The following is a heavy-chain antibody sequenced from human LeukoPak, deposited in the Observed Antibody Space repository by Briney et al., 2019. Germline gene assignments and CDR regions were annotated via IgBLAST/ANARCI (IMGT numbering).Heavy chain of an antibody. D-gene: IGHD3-10*01. V-gene: IGHV1-18*01. J-gene: IGHJ6*03. CDR1: GYTFTSYG. CDR3: ARTDGWFGELSRYYYYMDV. CDR2: INTYNGNT. Sequence: ASVKVSCKASGYTFTSYGISWVRQTPGQGLEWMGWINTYNGNTNYAQKLQGRVTMTTDTSTSTAYMELRSLRSDDTAVYYCARTDGWFGELSRYYYYMDVWGKGTTVTVSS.